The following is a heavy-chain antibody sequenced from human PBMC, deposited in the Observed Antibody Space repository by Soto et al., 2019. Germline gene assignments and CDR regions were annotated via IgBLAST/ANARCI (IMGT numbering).Heavy chain of an antibody. CDR2: ISSSSSTI. CDR3: ARDEFNPNLVVPAASLYYYYGMDV. J-gene: IGHJ6*02. CDR1: GFTFSSYS. D-gene: IGHD2-2*01. V-gene: IGHV3-48*02. Sequence: GGSLRLSCAASGFTFSSYSMNWVRQAPGKGLEWVSYISSSSSTIYYADSVKGRFTISRDNAKNSLYLQMNSLRDEDTAVYYCARDEFNPNLVVPAASLYYYYGMDVWGQGTTVTVSS.